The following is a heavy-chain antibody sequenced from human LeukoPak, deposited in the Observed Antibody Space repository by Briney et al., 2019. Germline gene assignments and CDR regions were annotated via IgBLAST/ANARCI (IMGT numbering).Heavy chain of an antibody. CDR2: ISAYNGNT. Sequence: ASVKVSCKASGYTFTSYGISWVRQAPGQGLEWMGWISAYNGNTNYAQKLQGRVTMTTDTSTSTAYMELSSLRSEDTAVYYCARDLYGSGPRDYWGQGTLVTVSS. CDR3: ARDLYGSGPRDY. V-gene: IGHV1-18*01. J-gene: IGHJ4*02. CDR1: GYTFTSYG. D-gene: IGHD3-10*01.